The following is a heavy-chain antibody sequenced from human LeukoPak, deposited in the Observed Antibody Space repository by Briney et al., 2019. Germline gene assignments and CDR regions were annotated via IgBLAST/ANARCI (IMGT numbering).Heavy chain of an antibody. Sequence: SVKVSCKASGGTFSSYAISWVRQAPGQGLEWMGGIIPIFGTANYAQKFQGRVTITADKSTSTAYMELSSLRSEDTAVYYCAVTMVRGVIQDYYYGMDVWGKGTTVTVSS. CDR1: GGTFSSYA. CDR2: IIPIFGTA. V-gene: IGHV1-69*06. CDR3: AVTMVRGVIQDYYYGMDV. D-gene: IGHD3-10*01. J-gene: IGHJ6*04.